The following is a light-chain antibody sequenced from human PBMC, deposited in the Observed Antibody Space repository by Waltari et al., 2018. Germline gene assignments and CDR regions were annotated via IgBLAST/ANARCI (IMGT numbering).Light chain of an antibody. Sequence: EIVLTQSPATLSLSPGERAPLSCRASQSVGSYLAWYQQRPGQAPRPLISDASNRATAIPAGFSGSGSETDFTLTISSLEPEDFAVYYCQQRNTWWTFGQGTKVEIK. J-gene: IGKJ1*01. CDR1: QSVGSY. CDR2: DAS. CDR3: QQRNTWWT. V-gene: IGKV3-11*01.